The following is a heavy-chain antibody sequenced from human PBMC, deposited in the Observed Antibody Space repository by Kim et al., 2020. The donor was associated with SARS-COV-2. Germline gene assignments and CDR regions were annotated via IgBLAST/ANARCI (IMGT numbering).Heavy chain of an antibody. CDR2: ISSNGGST. J-gene: IGHJ6*02. V-gene: IGHV3-64*01. CDR3: ARDQMVFWSVFGYYYGMDV. Sequence: GGSLRLSCAASGFTFSSYAMHWVRQAPGKGLEYVSAISSNGGSTYYANSVKSRFTISRDNSKNTLDHQMGSLRAEDMTLYYCARDQMVFWSVFGYYYGMDVWGQGPTVTVT. CDR1: GFTFSSYA. D-gene: IGHD3-3*01.